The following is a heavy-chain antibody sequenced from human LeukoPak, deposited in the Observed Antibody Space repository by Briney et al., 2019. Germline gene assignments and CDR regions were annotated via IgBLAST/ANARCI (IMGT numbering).Heavy chain of an antibody. CDR1: GYTFTSYY. CDR2: INPSGGST. V-gene: IGHV1-46*01. Sequence: ASVRVSCKASGYTFTSYYMHWVRQAPGQGLEWMGIINPSGGSTSYAQKFQGRVTMTRDTSTSTVYMELSSLRSEDTAVYYCARRGQPGAFDIWGQGTMVTVSS. J-gene: IGHJ3*02. D-gene: IGHD1-1*01. CDR3: ARRGQPGAFDI.